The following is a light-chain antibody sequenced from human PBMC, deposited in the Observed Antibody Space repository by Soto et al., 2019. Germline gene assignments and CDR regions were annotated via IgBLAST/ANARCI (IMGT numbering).Light chain of an antibody. J-gene: IGKJ1*01. V-gene: IGKV1-27*01. CDR1: QGVGIS. CDR2: GAS. Sequence: DFPMTQSPSSLPASVGDRVTITCRASQGVGISLVWFQQKPGRPPKLLIYGASILQSGVPSRFSGSGSGTYFSLTISSLQPEDAATYYCQKYDTVPWTFGQGTKVEIK. CDR3: QKYDTVPWT.